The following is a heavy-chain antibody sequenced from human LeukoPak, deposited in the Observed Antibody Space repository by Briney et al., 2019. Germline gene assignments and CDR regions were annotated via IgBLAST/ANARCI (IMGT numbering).Heavy chain of an antibody. D-gene: IGHD1-26*01. CDR1: GFTVSGNY. V-gene: IGHV3-53*01. CDR3: AKDKYSGSYLSLDP. CDR2: IYSSDNT. J-gene: IGHJ5*02. Sequence: GGSLRLSCAASGFTVSGNYMSWVRQAPGKGLEWVSVIYSSDNTYYIDSVKGRFTISRDNSKNTLYLQMNSLRAEDTAVYYCAKDKYSGSYLSLDPWGQGTLVTVSS.